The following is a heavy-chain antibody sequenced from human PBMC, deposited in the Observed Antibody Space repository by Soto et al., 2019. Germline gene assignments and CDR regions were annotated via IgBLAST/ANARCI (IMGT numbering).Heavy chain of an antibody. CDR3: AKGAVAGTPTSYYYYGMDV. Sequence: QVQLLQSGAEVKKPGSSVRVSCEASGGTFRTYAISWVRQAPGQGLEWMGEIIPIFGTVNYAQKFQGRVTITADESTTTVYMDLRSLRSEDTAVYYCAKGAVAGTPTSYYYYGMDVWGQGTTVTFSS. V-gene: IGHV1-69*12. J-gene: IGHJ6*02. CDR2: IIPIFGTV. CDR1: GGTFRTYA. D-gene: IGHD6-19*01.